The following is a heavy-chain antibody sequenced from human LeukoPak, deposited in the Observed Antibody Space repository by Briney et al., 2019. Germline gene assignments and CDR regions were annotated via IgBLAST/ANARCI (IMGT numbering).Heavy chain of an antibody. CDR2: IRGRGGST. V-gene: IGHV3-23*01. CDR3: LPAALQPLVDY. CDR1: GFTFSSYA. D-gene: IGHD2-2*01. J-gene: IGHJ4*02. Sequence: GGSLRLSCAASGFTFSSYAMSWVRQARGKGREWVSAIRGRGGSTYYADSVKGRFTISRDNSKNTLYLQMNSMRAEDTAVYYCLPAALQPLVDYWGQGTLVTVSS.